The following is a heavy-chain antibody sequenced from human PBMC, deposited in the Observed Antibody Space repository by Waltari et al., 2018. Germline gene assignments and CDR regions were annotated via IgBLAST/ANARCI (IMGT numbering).Heavy chain of an antibody. CDR2: IKQDGSQI. D-gene: IGHD6-6*01. V-gene: IGHV3-7*01. Sequence: EVQLVESGGGLVQPGGSLRLSCAASGVRFSSDWMTWVRQAPGKGLAWVANIKQDGSQIYYLDSVKGRFIISRDNAKNSLYLQMNSLRAEDTAVYYCARIGYSSSSNDYWGQGTLVTVSS. CDR3: ARIGYSSSSNDY. J-gene: IGHJ4*02. CDR1: GVRFSSDW.